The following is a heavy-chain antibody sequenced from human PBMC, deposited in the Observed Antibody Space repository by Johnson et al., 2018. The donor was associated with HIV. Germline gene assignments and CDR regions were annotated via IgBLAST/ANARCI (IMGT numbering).Heavy chain of an antibody. V-gene: IGHV3-30*04. CDR2: ISYDGSNK. CDR3: ARDRSPYSRVSLGGI. Sequence: QVQLVESGGGVVQPGGSLRLSCAASGFIFSSYAMHWVRQAPGKGLEWVAVISYDGSNKYYADSVKGRFTISRDNSKNTLYLQMNSLRAEDTAVYYCARDRSPYSRVSLGGIWGQGTMVTVSS. CDR1: GFIFSSYA. D-gene: IGHD1-26*01. J-gene: IGHJ3*02.